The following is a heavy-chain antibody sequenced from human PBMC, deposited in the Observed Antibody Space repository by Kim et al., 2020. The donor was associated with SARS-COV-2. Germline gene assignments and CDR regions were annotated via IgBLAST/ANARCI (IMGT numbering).Heavy chain of an antibody. CDR3: ARGGYSNFDF. J-gene: IGHJ4*02. V-gene: IGHV3-7*01. D-gene: IGHD2-21*01. CDR2: K. Sequence: KDSVGSVKGRFTISRDNAKNELYLQMNSLRVDDTAVYYCARGGYSNFDFWGQGTLVTVSS.